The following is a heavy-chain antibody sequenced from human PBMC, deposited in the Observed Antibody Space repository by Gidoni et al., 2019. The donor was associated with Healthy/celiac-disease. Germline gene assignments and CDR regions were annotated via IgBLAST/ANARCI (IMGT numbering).Heavy chain of an antibody. D-gene: IGHD4-4*01. J-gene: IGHJ4*02. V-gene: IGHV4-31*03. CDR1: GGSLSRGGYY. CDR2: LYYSGST. Sequence: QVQLQESGPGLVKPSQTQSLNCTVPGGSLSRGGYYWRRTRQHPGKGLEWIGYLYYSGSTYYNPSLKSRVTISVDTSKNQFSLKLSSVTAADTAVYYCARAKRPTATTAVSVRVAAGVDYWGQGTLVTVSS. CDR3: ARAKRPTATTAVSVRVAAGVDY.